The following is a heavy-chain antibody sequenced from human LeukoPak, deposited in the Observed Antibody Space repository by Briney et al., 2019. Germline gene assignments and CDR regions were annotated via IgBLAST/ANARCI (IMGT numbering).Heavy chain of an antibody. CDR2: IYTSGST. CDR1: GNSFGNYY. Sequence: PSETLSLTCTVSGNSFGNYYWSWIRQPAGKGLEWIGRIYTSGSTTYNPSLKSRVTMSVDTSKNQFSLKLSSVTAADTAVYYCARGLIIGGVIVHDAFDIWGQGTMVTVSS. D-gene: IGHD3-16*02. V-gene: IGHV4-4*07. J-gene: IGHJ3*02. CDR3: ARGLIIGGVIVHDAFDI.